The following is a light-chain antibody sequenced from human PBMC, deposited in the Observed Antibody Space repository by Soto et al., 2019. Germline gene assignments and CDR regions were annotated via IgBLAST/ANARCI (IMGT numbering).Light chain of an antibody. CDR3: LIYDVGAQGV. CDR2: STN. V-gene: IGLV7-43*01. J-gene: IGLJ3*02. Sequence: QTVVTQEPSLTVSTGGTVTLTCASSTGAVTSGSFPNWFQQKPGQAPRPLIYSTNKKHSWTPARFSGSLLGGKAALTLSGVQPEDEAVYYCLIYDVGAQGVFGGGTQLTVL. CDR1: TGAVTSGSF.